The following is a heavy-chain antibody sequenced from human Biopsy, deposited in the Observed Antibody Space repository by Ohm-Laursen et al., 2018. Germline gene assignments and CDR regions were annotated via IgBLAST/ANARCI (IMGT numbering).Heavy chain of an antibody. CDR2: ITSGGSTT. CDR1: GFTFSDYY. J-gene: IGHJ6*02. V-gene: IGHV3-11*01. Sequence: SLRLSCAAPGFTFSDYYMSWNRQAQGKGLEWVSYITSGGSTTDYADSVKGRFTISRDNAKSSLFLQMNSLRAEDTAVYYCARDVEGFYSYAMDVWGQGTTVTASS. CDR3: ARDVEGFYSYAMDV.